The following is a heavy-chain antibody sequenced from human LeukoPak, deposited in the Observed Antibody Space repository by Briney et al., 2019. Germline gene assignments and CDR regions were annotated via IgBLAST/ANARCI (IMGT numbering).Heavy chain of an antibody. V-gene: IGHV4-4*07. Sequence: PSETLSLTCTVSGGSITGYYWSWIRQSAGKGLEWIGRIYSSGSTNYNPSLKSRVTMSVDTSKNQFSLKLSSVTAADTAVYYCASAQRYCSSTSCYGDWYFDLWGRGTLVTVSS. J-gene: IGHJ2*01. D-gene: IGHD2-2*01. CDR2: IYSSGST. CDR3: ASAQRYCSSTSCYGDWYFDL. CDR1: GGSITGYY.